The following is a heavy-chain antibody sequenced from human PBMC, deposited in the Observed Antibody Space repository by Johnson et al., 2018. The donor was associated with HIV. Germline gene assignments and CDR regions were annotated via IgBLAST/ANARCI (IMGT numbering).Heavy chain of an antibody. Sequence: QMLLVESGGGVVQPGRSLRLSCAASAFTFSRYAMHWVRQAPGKGLEWVAFISNDGSNKYYADSVKGRFTISRDNSKNTMYLQMNSLRAEDTAVYYCARRNAGGAFDIWG. CDR3: ARRNAGGAFDI. D-gene: IGHD2-2*01. V-gene: IGHV3-30-3*01. CDR2: ISNDGSNK. J-gene: IGHJ3*02. CDR1: AFTFSRYA.